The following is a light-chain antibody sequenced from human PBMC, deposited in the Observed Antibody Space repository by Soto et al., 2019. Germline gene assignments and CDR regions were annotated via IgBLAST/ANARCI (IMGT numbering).Light chain of an antibody. CDR1: QSISSY. CDR2: AAS. V-gene: IGKV1-39*01. J-gene: IGKJ5*01. CDR3: QQYYSSIT. Sequence: DIQVTQSPYSLSASVGDRVTITCRASQSISSYLNWYQQKPGKAPKLLIYAASSLQSGVPSRFSGSVSGTDFTLTISCLQSEDFATYYCQQYYSSITFGQGTRLEIK.